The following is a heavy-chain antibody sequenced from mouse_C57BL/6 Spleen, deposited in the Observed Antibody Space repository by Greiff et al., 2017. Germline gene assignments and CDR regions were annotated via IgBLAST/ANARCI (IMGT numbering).Heavy chain of an antibody. CDR1: GYTFTSYG. J-gene: IGHJ2*01. CDR3: ARGDSSGYFDY. V-gene: IGHV1-81*01. CDR2: IYPRSGNT. Sequence: QVQLQQSGAELARPGASVKLSCKASGYTFTSYGISWVKQRTGQGLEWIGEIYPRSGNTYYNEQFKGKATLTADKSSSTAYMELRSLTSEDSAVYFCARGDSSGYFDYWGQGTTLTVSS. D-gene: IGHD3-2*02.